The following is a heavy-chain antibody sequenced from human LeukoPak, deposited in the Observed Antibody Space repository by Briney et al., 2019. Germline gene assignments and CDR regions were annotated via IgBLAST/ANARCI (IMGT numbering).Heavy chain of an antibody. CDR3: ARAAGWFDP. Sequence: GGSLRLSCAASAFTFSSYAMSWVRQAPGKGLEWVSAITGSGGNTYYADSVRGRFTISRDNAKNSLYLQMNSLRVEDTAVYFCARAAGWFDPWGQGTLVIVSS. V-gene: IGHV3-23*01. CDR2: ITGSGGNT. J-gene: IGHJ5*02. CDR1: AFTFSSYA. D-gene: IGHD1-14*01.